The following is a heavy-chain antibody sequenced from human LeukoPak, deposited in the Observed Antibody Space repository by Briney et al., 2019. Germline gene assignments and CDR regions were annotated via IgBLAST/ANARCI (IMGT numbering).Heavy chain of an antibody. J-gene: IGHJ5*02. CDR2: ITNSGSTI. D-gene: IGHD2/OR15-2a*01. V-gene: IGHV3-48*02. CDR3: ARDSISAALFDL. Sequence: GGSLRLSCAASGFTFSSYAMNWVRHAPGKGPELISYITNSGSTIYYADSVKGRFTISRDNAKNSLVLQMNSLRDEDSAVYYCARDSISAALFDLWGQGTLITVSS. CDR1: GFTFSSYA.